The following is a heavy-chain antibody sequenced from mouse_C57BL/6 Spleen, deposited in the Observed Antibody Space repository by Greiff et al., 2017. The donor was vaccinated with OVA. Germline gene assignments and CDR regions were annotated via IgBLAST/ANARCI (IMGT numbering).Heavy chain of an antibody. J-gene: IGHJ2*01. Sequence: EVKVVESGEGLVKPGGSLKLSCAASGFTFSSYAMSWVRQTPEKRLEWVAYISSGGDYIYYADTVKGRFTISRDNARNTLYLQMSSLKSEDTAMYYCTRDHYDYDGAPDYWGQGTTLTVSS. CDR1: GFTFSSYA. V-gene: IGHV5-9-1*02. D-gene: IGHD2-4*01. CDR2: ISSGGDYI. CDR3: TRDHYDYDGAPDY.